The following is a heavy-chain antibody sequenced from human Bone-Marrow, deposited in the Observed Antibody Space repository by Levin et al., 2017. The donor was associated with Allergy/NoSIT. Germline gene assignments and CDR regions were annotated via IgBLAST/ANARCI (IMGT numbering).Heavy chain of an antibody. CDR1: GDSNSRYY. CDR2: IYYSGST. Sequence: SQTLSLTCTVSGDSNSRYYWSWIRQPPGKGLEWIGYIYYSGSTNYNPSLKSRVTISVDTSKNQFSLDLNFVTAADTAVYYCARDAQTSPTRNYGMDVWGQGTTVTVSS. CDR3: ARDAQTSPTRNYGMDV. J-gene: IGHJ6*02. V-gene: IGHV4-59*01.